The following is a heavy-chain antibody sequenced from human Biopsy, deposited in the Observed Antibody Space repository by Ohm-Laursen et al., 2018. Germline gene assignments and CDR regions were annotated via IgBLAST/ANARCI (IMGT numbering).Heavy chain of an antibody. V-gene: IGHV5-51*01. CDR2: VYPKDSDT. J-gene: IGHJ5*01. CDR1: RDSFINYW. Sequence: ASLKISCKGSRDSFINYWIGWVRQMPGQGLESMGIVYPKDSDTRYRPSFQGQVIISVDMSISTAYLQWSSLKASDSGMYYFVRPGSPRHCSGGYCATGWFDSWGQGTLVTVSS. D-gene: IGHD2-15*01. CDR3: VRPGSPRHCSGGYCATGWFDS.